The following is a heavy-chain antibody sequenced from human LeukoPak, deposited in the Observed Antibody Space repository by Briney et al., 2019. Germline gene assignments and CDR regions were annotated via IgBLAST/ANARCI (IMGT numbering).Heavy chain of an antibody. Sequence: GGSLRLSCAASGFTFSSYAMSWVRQAPGKGLEWVSAISGSGGSTYYADSVKGRFTISRDNSKNTLYLQMNSLRAEDTAVYYCAKELPSGYYLPNEAFDIWGQGTKVTVSS. CDR1: GFTFSSYA. CDR2: ISGSGGST. V-gene: IGHV3-23*01. CDR3: AKELPSGYYLPNEAFDI. J-gene: IGHJ3*02. D-gene: IGHD3-3*01.